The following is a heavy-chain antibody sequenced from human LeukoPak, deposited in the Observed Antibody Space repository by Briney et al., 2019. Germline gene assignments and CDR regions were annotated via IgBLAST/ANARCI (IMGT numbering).Heavy chain of an antibody. Sequence: GASVKVSCKASGYTFTSYDINWVRQATGQGLEWMGWMNPNSGNTGYAQKFQGRVTMTRNTSISTAYMELSSLRSEDTAVYYCARGLNYIVATDTFDPWGQGTLVTVSS. J-gene: IGHJ5*02. CDR1: GYTFTSYD. D-gene: IGHD5-12*01. V-gene: IGHV1-8*01. CDR3: ARGLNYIVATDTFDP. CDR2: MNPNSGNT.